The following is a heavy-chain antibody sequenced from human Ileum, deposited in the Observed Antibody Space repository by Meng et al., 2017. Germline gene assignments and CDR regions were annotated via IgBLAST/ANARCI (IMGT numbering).Heavy chain of an antibody. CDR3: ARDEKTSNYFGNAFDI. D-gene: IGHD2/OR15-2a*01. Sequence: GESLKISCAVSGFTLSDYGMHWVRQAPGKGLEWVAVMWHDGSTIYYADSVRGRFTTSRDSSRNTLYLQMNSLRVEDTAVYYCARDEKTSNYFGNAFDIWGQGTMVTVSS. CDR1: GFTLSDYG. V-gene: IGHV3-33*01. J-gene: IGHJ3*02. CDR2: MWHDGSTI.